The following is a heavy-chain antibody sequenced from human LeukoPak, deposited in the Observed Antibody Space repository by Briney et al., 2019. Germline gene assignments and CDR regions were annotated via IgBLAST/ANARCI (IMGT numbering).Heavy chain of an antibody. V-gene: IGHV3-21*01. CDR2: ISSSSSYI. CDR1: GFTFSSYS. CDR3: ARDPTTAKNV. Sequence: GGSLRLSCAASGFTFSSYSMNWVRQAPGEGLEWVSSISSSSSYIYYADSVKGRFTISRDNAKNSLYLQMNSLRAEDTAVYYCARDPTTAKNVWGQGTTVTVSS. J-gene: IGHJ6*02. D-gene: IGHD1-26*01.